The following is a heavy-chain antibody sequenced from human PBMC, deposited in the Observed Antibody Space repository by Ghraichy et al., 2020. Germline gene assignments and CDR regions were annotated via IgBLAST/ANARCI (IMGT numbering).Heavy chain of an antibody. D-gene: IGHD5-12*01. CDR2: ISAYNGDT. CDR3: ARGYNGYDYFDY. CDR1: GYVFTSYG. V-gene: IGHV1-18*01. J-gene: IGHJ4*01. Sequence: ASVKVSCKASGYVFTSYGISWVRQAPGQGLEWMGWISAYNGDTNYAQSLQGRVTMTTDTSTTTAYMELRSLRSDDTAVYYCARGYNGYDYFDYWGHGTLVTVSS.